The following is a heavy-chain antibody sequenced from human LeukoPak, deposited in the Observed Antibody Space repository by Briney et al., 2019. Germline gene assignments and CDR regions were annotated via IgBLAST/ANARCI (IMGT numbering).Heavy chain of an antibody. CDR3: AKSVAAMGKFDY. V-gene: IGHV3-23*01. D-gene: IGHD5-18*01. Sequence: PGGSLRLSCAASGFTFSSYAMSWVRQAPGKGLEWVSAISGSGGSTYYADSVKGRFTISRDNSKNTLYLQMNSLGAEDTAVYYCAKSVAAMGKFDYWGQGTLVTVSS. CDR1: GFTFSSYA. J-gene: IGHJ4*02. CDR2: ISGSGGST.